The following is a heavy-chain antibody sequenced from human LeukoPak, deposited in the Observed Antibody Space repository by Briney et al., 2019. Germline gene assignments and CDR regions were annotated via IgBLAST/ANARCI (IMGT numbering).Heavy chain of an antibody. CDR3: ARRRYNWNAIDY. V-gene: IGHV3-11*01. CDR1: GFTFSDFY. D-gene: IGHD1-20*01. J-gene: IGHJ4*02. CDR2: ISSSGSTI. Sequence: GGSLRLSCAASGFTFSDFYMSLIRQAPGKGLEWVSYISSSGSTIYYADSVKGRFTISRDNAKNSLYLQMNSLRAEDTAVYYCARRRYNWNAIDYWGQGTLVTVSS.